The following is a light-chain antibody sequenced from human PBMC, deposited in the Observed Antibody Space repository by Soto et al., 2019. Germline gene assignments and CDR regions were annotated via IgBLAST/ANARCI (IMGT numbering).Light chain of an antibody. CDR1: SSDVGGYDY. V-gene: IGLV2-14*01. J-gene: IGLJ1*01. CDR3: SSHTSGNTRV. Sequence: QSALTQPASVSGSPGQSIAISCTGTSSDVGGYDYVSWYHQHPDKAPKLMIYEVTKRPSGVSNRFSGSKSGNTASLTISGLQPEDEADYYCSSHTSGNTRVFGSGTKVTV. CDR2: EVT.